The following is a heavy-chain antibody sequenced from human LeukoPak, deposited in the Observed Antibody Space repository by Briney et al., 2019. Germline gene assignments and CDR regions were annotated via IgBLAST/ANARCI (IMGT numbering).Heavy chain of an antibody. Sequence: GGSLRLSCTASGFTFSSYTMSWVRQAPGKGLKWVSTITTGGPNTYYADSVKGRFTISRDNSKNTLYLQMNSLRAEDTAVYYCARDDYDSSGYGDYYGMDVWGQGTTVTVSS. CDR3: ARDDYDSSGYGDYYGMDV. V-gene: IGHV3-23*01. CDR2: ITTGGPNT. CDR1: GFTFSSYT. D-gene: IGHD3-22*01. J-gene: IGHJ6*02.